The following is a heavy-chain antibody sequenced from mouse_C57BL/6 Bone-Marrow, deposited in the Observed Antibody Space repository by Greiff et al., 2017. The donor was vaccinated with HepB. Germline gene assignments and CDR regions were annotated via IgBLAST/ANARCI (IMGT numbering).Heavy chain of an antibody. CDR3: ARKPVYYYGSRYWYFDV. Sequence: EVQLVESGGGLVKPGGSLKLSCAASGFTFSDYGMHWVRQAPEKGLEWVAYISSGSSTIYYADTVKGRFTISRDNAKNTLFLQMTSRRSEDTAMYYCARKPVYYYGSRYWYFDVWGTGTTVTVSS. CDR2: ISSGSSTI. J-gene: IGHJ1*03. V-gene: IGHV5-17*01. D-gene: IGHD1-1*01. CDR1: GFTFSDYG.